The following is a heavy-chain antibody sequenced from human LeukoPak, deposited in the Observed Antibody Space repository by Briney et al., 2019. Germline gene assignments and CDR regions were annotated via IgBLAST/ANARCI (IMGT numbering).Heavy chain of an antibody. D-gene: IGHD6-19*01. CDR3: ARDTTVASGMQY. Sequence: SETLSLTCTVSGGSISTFSWSWIRQFPGKGLDLIGSMYITSTNYHPPLKSRVDISVDTSKNQFSLRLDSVTTADTAVYYCARDTTVASGMQYWGQGTLVTVSS. V-gene: IGHV4-59*01. J-gene: IGHJ4*02. CDR2: MYITST. CDR1: GGSISTFS.